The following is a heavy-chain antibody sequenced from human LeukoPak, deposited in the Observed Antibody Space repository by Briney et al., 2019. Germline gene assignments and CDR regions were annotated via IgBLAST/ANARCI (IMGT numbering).Heavy chain of an antibody. CDR2: IYTSGST. CDR1: GGSISSGSYY. Sequence: SETLSLTCTVSGGSISSGSYYWSWIRQPAGKGLEWIGRIYTSGSTNYNPSLKSRVTISVDTSKNQFSLKLSSVTAADTAVYYCARDGVSIAARRGYFDLWGRGTLVTVSS. J-gene: IGHJ2*01. CDR3: ARDGVSIAARRGYFDL. D-gene: IGHD6-6*01. V-gene: IGHV4-61*02.